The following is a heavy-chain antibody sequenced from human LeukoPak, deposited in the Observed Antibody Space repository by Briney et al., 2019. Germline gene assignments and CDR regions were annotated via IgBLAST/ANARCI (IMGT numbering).Heavy chain of an antibody. Sequence: GGTLRLSCAASGFTFSTYGMSWVRQAPGRGLEWVSAMSGSGGSTYYADSVKGRFTISRDNSKNTLYLQMNSLRAEDTAVYYCAKDGYYDSSAYYYVRYFDLWGRGTLVTVSS. D-gene: IGHD3-22*01. V-gene: IGHV3-23*01. CDR2: MSGSGGST. J-gene: IGHJ2*01. CDR1: GFTFSTYG. CDR3: AKDGYYDSSAYYYVRYFDL.